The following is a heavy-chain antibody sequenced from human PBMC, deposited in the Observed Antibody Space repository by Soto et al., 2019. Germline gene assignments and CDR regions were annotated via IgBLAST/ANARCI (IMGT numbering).Heavy chain of an antibody. D-gene: IGHD5-18*01. Sequence: PGGSLRLSCAASGFTFSSYAMHWVRQAPGKGLEWVAVISYDGSNKYYADSVKGRFTISRDNSKNTLYLQMNSLRAEDTAVYYCARDPRGYSYGFGYFEYWGQGTLVTVSS. CDR3: ARDPRGYSYGFGYFEY. V-gene: IGHV3-30-3*01. CDR2: ISYDGSNK. J-gene: IGHJ4*02. CDR1: GFTFSSYA.